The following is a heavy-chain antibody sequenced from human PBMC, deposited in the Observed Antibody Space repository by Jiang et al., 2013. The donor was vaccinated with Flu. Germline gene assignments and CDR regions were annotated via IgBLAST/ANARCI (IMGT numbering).Heavy chain of an antibody. Sequence: QLLESGGGVVQPGGSLRLSCAASGFTFSSYGMHWVRQAPGKGLEWVAFIRYDGSNKYYADSVKGRFTISRDNSKNTLYLQMNSLRAEDTAVYYCAKDHNDFWSNVFGSRYYYYGMDVWGQGTTVTVSS. CDR3: AKDHNDFWSNVFGSRYYYYGMDV. CDR1: GFTFSSYG. J-gene: IGHJ6*02. V-gene: IGHV3-30*02. D-gene: IGHD3-3*01. CDR2: IRYDGSNK.